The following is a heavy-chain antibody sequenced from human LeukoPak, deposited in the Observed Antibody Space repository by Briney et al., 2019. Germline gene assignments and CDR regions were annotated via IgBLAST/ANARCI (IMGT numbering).Heavy chain of an antibody. CDR1: GGSISSSSYY. V-gene: IGHV4-61*01. Sequence: PSETLSLTCTVSGGSISSSSYYWAWIRQPPGKGLEWIGYIYYSGSTNYNPSLKSRVTISIDTSKTQFSLNLTSVTAADTAVYYCAKERSSGWYGTTFDYWGPGSLVTVSS. CDR3: AKERSSGWYGTTFDY. D-gene: IGHD6-19*01. J-gene: IGHJ4*02. CDR2: IYYSGST.